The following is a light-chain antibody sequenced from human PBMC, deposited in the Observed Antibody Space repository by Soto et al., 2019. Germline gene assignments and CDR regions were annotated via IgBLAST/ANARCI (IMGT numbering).Light chain of an antibody. CDR3: QRYNSAPQT. CDR2: AAS. V-gene: IGKV1-27*01. CDR1: QGISNY. Sequence: DIQMTQSPSSLSASVGDRVTITCLASQGISNYLAWYQQKPGRVPELLIYAASTLQSGVPSRFSGSGSGTDFTITISSLQPEYVATYYCQRYNSAPQTFGQGTKVEIK. J-gene: IGKJ1*01.